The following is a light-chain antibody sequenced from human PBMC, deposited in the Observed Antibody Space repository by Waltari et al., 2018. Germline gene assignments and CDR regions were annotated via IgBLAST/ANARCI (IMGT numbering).Light chain of an antibody. CDR3: CSYAGSYTFVL. CDR2: EVS. CDR1: SSDIGGYNY. Sequence: QAALTQPRSVSGSPGQSVTISCTGTSSDIGGYNYVSWYQQHPGTAPKLMIYEVSKRPSGVSDRFSGSKSGNPASLTISGLQAEDEADYYCCSYAGSYTFVLFGGGTRLTVL. J-gene: IGLJ2*01. V-gene: IGLV2-11*01.